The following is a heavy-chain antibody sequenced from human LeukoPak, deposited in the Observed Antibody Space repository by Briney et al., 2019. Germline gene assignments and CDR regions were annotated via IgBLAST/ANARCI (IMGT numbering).Heavy chain of an antibody. CDR1: GFTFSSYA. CDR2: INHNGNVN. J-gene: IGHJ6*02. CDR3: ARGGGLDV. Sequence: QSGGSLRLSCAASGFTFSSYAMSWVRQAPGKGLEWVASINHNGNVNYYVDSVKGRFTISRDNAKNSLYLQMSNLRAEDTAVYFYARGGGLDVWGQGATVTVSS. V-gene: IGHV3-7*03. D-gene: IGHD3-16*01.